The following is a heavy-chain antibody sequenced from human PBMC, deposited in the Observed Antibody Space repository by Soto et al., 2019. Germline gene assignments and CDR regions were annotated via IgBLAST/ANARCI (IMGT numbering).Heavy chain of an antibody. Sequence: SVKVSNNASGYSFASYGFSWVRQAPGQGLEWMGWISAYNGDTIYAQKLQGRVSLTTDTPTSTASMELRSLRSDDTAVYYCERDQMIASNWFDPWGQGTLVTVSS. D-gene: IGHD3-22*01. CDR1: GYSFASYG. V-gene: IGHV1-18*01. J-gene: IGHJ5*02. CDR3: ERDQMIASNWFDP. CDR2: ISAYNGDT.